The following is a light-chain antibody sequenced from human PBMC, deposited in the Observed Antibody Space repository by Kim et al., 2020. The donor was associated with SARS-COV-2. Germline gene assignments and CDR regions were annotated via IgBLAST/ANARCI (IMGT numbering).Light chain of an antibody. CDR2: GKN. Sequence: SSELTQDPAVSVALGQTVRITCQGESLRNYYASWYQQKPGQAPVLVIHGKNNRPSGIPDRFSGSSSGDTASLTITGAQAEDEADYYCDSRDMSSSSWVFGGGTQLTVL. CDR3: DSRDMSSSSWV. V-gene: IGLV3-19*01. J-gene: IGLJ3*02. CDR1: SLRNYY.